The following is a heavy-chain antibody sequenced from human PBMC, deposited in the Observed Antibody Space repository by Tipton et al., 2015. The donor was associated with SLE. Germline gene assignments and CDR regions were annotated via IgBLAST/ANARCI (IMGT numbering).Heavy chain of an antibody. D-gene: IGHD5/OR15-5a*01. CDR2: IYTSGST. J-gene: IGHJ4*02. CDR3: AASVVPWAY. V-gene: IGHV4-4*07. Sequence: TLSLTCIVSRESINDYYWNWIRQPPGKGLEWIGRIYTSGSTIYNPSPESRVTMSVDTSKNQFSLRVNSVTAADTAVYYCAASVVPWAYWGQGTLVTVSS. CDR1: RESINDYY.